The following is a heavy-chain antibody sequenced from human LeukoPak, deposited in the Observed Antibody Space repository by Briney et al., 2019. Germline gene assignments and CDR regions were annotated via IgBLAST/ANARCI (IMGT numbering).Heavy chain of an antibody. CDR2: ISSSSYI. J-gene: IGHJ4*02. CDR1: GFTFSSYS. V-gene: IGHV3-21*01. CDR3: ARVGAGSSEVGYYFDY. Sequence: AGGSLRLSCAASGFTFSSYSMNWVRQAPGKGLEWVSSISSSSYIYYADSVKGRFTISRDNAKNSLYLQMNSLRAEDTAVYYCARVGAGSSEVGYYFDYWGQGTLVTVSS. D-gene: IGHD3-10*01.